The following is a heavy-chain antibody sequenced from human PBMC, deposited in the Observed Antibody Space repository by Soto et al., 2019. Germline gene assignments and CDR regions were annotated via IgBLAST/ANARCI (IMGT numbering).Heavy chain of an antibody. CDR3: ARHGYCSGGSCYPESWFDP. CDR2: IYYSGST. Sequence: PSETLSLTCTVSGGSISSYYWSWVRQPPGKGLEWIGYIYYSGSTNYNPSLKSRVTISVDTSKNQFSLKLSSVTAADTAVYYCARHGYCSGGSCYPESWFDPWGQGTLVTVSS. D-gene: IGHD2-15*01. CDR1: GGSISSYY. J-gene: IGHJ5*02. V-gene: IGHV4-59*08.